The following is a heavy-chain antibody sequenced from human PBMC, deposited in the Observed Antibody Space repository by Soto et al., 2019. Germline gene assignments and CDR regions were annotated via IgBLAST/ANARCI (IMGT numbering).Heavy chain of an antibody. CDR2: ISSTGRTI. Sequence: PGGSLRLSCGASGFTFSNYYMSWIRQAPGKGLEWVSYISSTGRTIYYADSVKGRCTVSRDNAQNSLSLKLNSLRVEDTAVYYCARSYSSGWEFDYWGQGTQVTVS. D-gene: IGHD6-19*01. J-gene: IGHJ4*02. V-gene: IGHV3-11*01. CDR3: ARSYSSGWEFDY. CDR1: GFTFSNYY.